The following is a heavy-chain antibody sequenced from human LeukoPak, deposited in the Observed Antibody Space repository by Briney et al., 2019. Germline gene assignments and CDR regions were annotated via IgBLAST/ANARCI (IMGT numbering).Heavy chain of an antibody. J-gene: IGHJ4*02. CDR1: GFAFNTYA. V-gene: IGHV3-33*01. CDR2: IWHDGSHK. Sequence: GGSLRLSCAASGFAFNTYAMHWVRQAPGKGLEWVTLIWHDGSHKFYIDSVRGRFTISRDNSRNTVYLQMNGLRAEDTAVYYCARDQAATATYFDYWGQGTLVTVSS. D-gene: IGHD6-25*01. CDR3: ARDQAATATYFDY.